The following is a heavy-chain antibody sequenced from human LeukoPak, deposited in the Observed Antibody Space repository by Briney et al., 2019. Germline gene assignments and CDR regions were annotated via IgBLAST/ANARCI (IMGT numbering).Heavy chain of an antibody. CDR3: ARSGGVVRGVITS. J-gene: IGHJ4*02. CDR2: INPNSGGT. CDR1: GYTFTGYY. V-gene: IGHV1-2*02. Sequence: ASVKVSCKASGYTFTGYYMHWVRQAPGQGLEWMGWINPNSGGTNYAQKFQGRVTMTRDTSISTAYTELSRLRSDDTAVYYCARSGGVVRGVITSWGQGTLVTVSS. D-gene: IGHD3-10*01.